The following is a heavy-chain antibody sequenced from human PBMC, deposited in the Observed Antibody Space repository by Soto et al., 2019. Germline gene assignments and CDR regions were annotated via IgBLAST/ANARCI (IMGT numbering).Heavy chain of an antibody. CDR1: GFTFSSYW. D-gene: IGHD6-19*01. J-gene: IGHJ5*02. CDR3: ARARTRAGLPSPNYWFDP. Sequence: GGSLRLSCAASGFTFSSYWMHWVRQAPGKGLVWVSRINSDGSSTSYADSVKGRFTISRDNAKNTLYLQMNSLRAEDTAVYYCARARTRAGLPSPNYWFDPWGQGTLVTVSS. CDR2: INSDGSST. V-gene: IGHV3-74*01.